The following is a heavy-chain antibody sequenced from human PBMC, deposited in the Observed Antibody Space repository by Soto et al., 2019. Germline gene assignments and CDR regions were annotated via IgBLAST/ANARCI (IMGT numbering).Heavy chain of an antibody. J-gene: IGHJ6*02. CDR1: GGTFSSYA. Sequence: GASVKVSCKASGGTFSSYAISWVRQAPGQGLEWMGGIIPIFGTANYAQKFQGRVTITADESTSTAYTELSSLRSEDTAVYYCARGWYSSSIRDYYYYGMDVWGQGTTVTVSS. CDR2: IIPIFGTA. CDR3: ARGWYSSSIRDYYYYGMDV. V-gene: IGHV1-69*13. D-gene: IGHD6-6*01.